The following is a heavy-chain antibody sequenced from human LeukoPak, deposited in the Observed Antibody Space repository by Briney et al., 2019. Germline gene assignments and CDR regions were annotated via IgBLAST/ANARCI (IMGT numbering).Heavy chain of an antibody. CDR3: AAEEILNDSSGYYYASEDY. CDR1: GGTFSSYA. Sequence: SVKVSCKASGGTFSSYAISWVRQAPGQGLEWMGRIIPILGIANYAQKFQERVTITRDMSTSTAYMELSSLRSEDTAVYYCAAEEILNDSSGYYYASEDYWGQGTLVTVSS. J-gene: IGHJ4*02. CDR2: IIPILGIA. D-gene: IGHD3-22*01. V-gene: IGHV1-69*04.